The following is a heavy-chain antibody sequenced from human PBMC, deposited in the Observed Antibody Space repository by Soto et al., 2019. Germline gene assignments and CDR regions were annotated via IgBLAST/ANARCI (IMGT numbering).Heavy chain of an antibody. J-gene: IGHJ4*02. V-gene: IGHV1-2*02. CDR3: ASAAVTGTAGLDF. CDR2: INPNSGGT. Sequence: ASVKVSCNASGYTFSGFYMHGVRQAPGQGLEWMGWINPNSGGTKSAEKFQGRVTMTRDTSISTAYMELSRLTSDDTAVYYCASAAVTGTAGLDFWGQGTQVTVSS. CDR1: GYTFSGFY. D-gene: IGHD6-19*01.